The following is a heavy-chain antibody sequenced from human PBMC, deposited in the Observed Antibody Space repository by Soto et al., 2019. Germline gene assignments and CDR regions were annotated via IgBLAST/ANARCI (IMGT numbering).Heavy chain of an antibody. V-gene: IGHV4-34*01. CDR3: ARSNGSTFNY. J-gene: IGHJ4*02. CDR2: INHSGST. CDR1: GGSFSGYY. D-gene: IGHD6-13*01. Sequence: QVQLQQWGAGLLKPSETLSLTCAVYGGSFSGYYWNWIRQPPGKGLEWIGKINHSGSTNYNPPLKRRVTISVDTSKNHFTQKLSSVTAADKAVYYTARSNGSTFNYWGQGTLVTLSS.